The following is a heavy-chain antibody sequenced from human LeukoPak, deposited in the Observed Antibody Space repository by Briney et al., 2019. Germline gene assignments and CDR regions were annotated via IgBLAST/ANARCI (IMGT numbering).Heavy chain of an antibody. CDR1: GYTFTDYY. J-gene: IGHJ4*02. V-gene: IGHV1-2*02. CDR3: ARGSALRQTTGTTFDY. CDR2: INPHSGDT. Sequence: ASVKVSSKASGYTFTDYYMHWVRQAPGQGLEWIGWINPHSGDTHYAERFQGRVTMTRDTSISTAYMDLSRLGSDDTAVYYCARGSALRQTTGTTFDYWGKGTLVTVSS. D-gene: IGHD4-17*01.